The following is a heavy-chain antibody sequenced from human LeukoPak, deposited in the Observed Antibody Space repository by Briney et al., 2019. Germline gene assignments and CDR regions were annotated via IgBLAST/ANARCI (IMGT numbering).Heavy chain of an antibody. CDR3: AGAYGNWFNP. CDR1: GASISSYY. J-gene: IGHJ5*02. Sequence: PSETLSLTCTVSGASISSYYWSWIRQPAGKGLEWIGRGSTSGSTNYNPSLKSRVTMSVETSKNQFSLKLSSVTAADTAVYYCAGAYGNWFNPWGQGTLVTVSS. CDR2: GSTSGST. V-gene: IGHV4-4*07. D-gene: IGHD3-16*01.